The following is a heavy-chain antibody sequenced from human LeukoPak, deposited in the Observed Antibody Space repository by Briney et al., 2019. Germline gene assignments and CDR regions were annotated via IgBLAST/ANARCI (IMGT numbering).Heavy chain of an antibody. D-gene: IGHD3-10*01. V-gene: IGHV3-30*18. J-gene: IGHJ4*02. CDR2: ISYDGSNK. Sequence: GGSLRLSCAASGFTFSSYGMHWVRQAPGKGLEWVAVISYDGSNKYYADSVKGRFTISRDNSKNTLYLQMNSLRAEDTAVYYCAKRGHYGSGRYFDYWGQGTLVTVSS. CDR1: GFTFSSYG. CDR3: AKRGHYGSGRYFDY.